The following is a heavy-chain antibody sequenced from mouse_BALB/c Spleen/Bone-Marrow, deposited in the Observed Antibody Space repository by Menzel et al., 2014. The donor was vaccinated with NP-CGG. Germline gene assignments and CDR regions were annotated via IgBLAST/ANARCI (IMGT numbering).Heavy chain of an antibody. CDR1: GFDFSRYW. CDR2: INPDSSTI. CDR3: ARLSYYGRFAY. V-gene: IGHV4-1*02. Sequence: EVQLQQSGGGLVQPGGSLKLSCAASGFDFSRYWMSWVRQAPGKGLEWIGEINPDSSTINYTPSLKDKFIISRDNAKNTLYLQMSKVRSEDTALYYCARLSYYGRFAYWGQGTLVTVSA. D-gene: IGHD1-1*01. J-gene: IGHJ3*01.